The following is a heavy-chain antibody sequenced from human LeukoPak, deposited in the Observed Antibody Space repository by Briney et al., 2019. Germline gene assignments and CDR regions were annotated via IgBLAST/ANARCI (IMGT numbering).Heavy chain of an antibody. CDR2: IKEDGSEK. V-gene: IGHV3-7*03. D-gene: IGHD3-10*01. CDR3: ARDWVAGVPFDAFYI. Sequence: GGSLRLSCAASGFTLSSYWMSWVRQAPGKGLEWVANIKEDGSEKYYVDSVKGRFTISRDNAKNSLYLNMNSLTAEDTAMYYCARDWVAGVPFDAFYIWGQRTLVSVSS. J-gene: IGHJ3*02. CDR1: GFTLSSYW.